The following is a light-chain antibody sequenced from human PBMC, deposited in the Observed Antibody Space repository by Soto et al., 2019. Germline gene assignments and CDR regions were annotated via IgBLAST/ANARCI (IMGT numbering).Light chain of an antibody. CDR1: QSVSKY. J-gene: IGKJ4*01. V-gene: IGKV3-11*01. CDR2: DAS. Sequence: EIVLTQSPATLSLSPGERATLSCRASQSVSKYLAWYQQKPGQAPRLLIHDASNRATGIPARFSGSGSGTDFTLTISSLEPEDFAIYYCQQRSNWPPVTFGGGTKVEIK. CDR3: QQRSNWPPVT.